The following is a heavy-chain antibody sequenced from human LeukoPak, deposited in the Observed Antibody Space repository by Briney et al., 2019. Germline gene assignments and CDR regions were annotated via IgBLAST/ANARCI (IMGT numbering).Heavy chain of an antibody. J-gene: IGHJ5*02. V-gene: IGHV3-48*01. CDR3: ARDAGNSGYGCDL. CDR1: GFIFSQYS. Sequence: GGSLRLSCAASGFIFSQYSMNWVRQAPGKGLEWVSHIRSSSETFYADSVRGRFTISRDNARNSLYLQMNNLRGEDTAIYYCARDAGNSGYGCDLWGQGTLVTVSS. D-gene: IGHD5-12*01. CDR2: IRSSSET.